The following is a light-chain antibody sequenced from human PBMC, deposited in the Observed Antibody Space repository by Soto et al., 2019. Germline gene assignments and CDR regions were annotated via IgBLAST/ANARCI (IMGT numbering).Light chain of an antibody. CDR2: LGS. Sequence: DIVMTQSPLSLPVTPGEPASISCRSSQSLLHSNGYNYLDWYLQKPGQSPQLLIYLGSNRASGVPDRFSGSGLGTDFTLKISRVEAEDVGVYYCMQALQTLLTFGGGTKMDIK. CDR1: QSLLHSNGYNY. J-gene: IGKJ4*01. V-gene: IGKV2-28*01. CDR3: MQALQTLLT.